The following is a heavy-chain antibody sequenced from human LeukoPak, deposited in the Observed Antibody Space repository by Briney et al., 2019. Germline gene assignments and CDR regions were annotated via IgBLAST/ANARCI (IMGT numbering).Heavy chain of an antibody. V-gene: IGHV1-69*04. Sequence: SVKVSCKASGGTFSSYAISWVRQAPGQGLEWMGRIIPILGIANYAQKFQGRVTITADKSTSTAYMELSSLRSEDTAVYYCARDDYGDYGGWFDPWGQGTLVTVSS. CDR3: ARDDYGDYGGWFDP. CDR1: GGTFSSYA. D-gene: IGHD4-17*01. CDR2: IIPILGIA. J-gene: IGHJ5*02.